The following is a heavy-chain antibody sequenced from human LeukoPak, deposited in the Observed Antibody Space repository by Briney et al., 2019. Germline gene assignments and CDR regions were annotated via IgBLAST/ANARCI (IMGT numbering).Heavy chain of an antibody. CDR3: ARAYQRLGELSLLNY. CDR1: GSIFTNSA. Sequence: ASVKLSCTASGSIFTNSAMNRWRQAPGQGLGWMRWIHPSTGNATYAKGFAGRFVFSLDTSGSTTYLQISSLKAEDTAVYYCARAYQRLGELSLLNYWGQGTLVTVSS. CDR2: IHPSTGNA. D-gene: IGHD3-16*02. V-gene: IGHV7-4-1*02. J-gene: IGHJ4*02.